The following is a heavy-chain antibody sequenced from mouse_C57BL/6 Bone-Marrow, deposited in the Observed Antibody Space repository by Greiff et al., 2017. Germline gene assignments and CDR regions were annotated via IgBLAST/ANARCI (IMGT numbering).Heavy chain of an antibody. J-gene: IGHJ3*01. CDR2: INPSSGYT. D-gene: IGHD2-2*01. V-gene: IGHV1-7*01. CDR3: ATRGNDAWFAY. Sequence: QVQLQQSGAELAKPGASVKLSCKASGYTFTSYWMHWVKQRPGQGLEWLGYINPSSGYTKYNQKFTDKATLAADKSSSTAYKQLSSLTYEDSAVYYGATRGNDAWFAYWGQGTLVTVSA. CDR1: GYTFTSYW.